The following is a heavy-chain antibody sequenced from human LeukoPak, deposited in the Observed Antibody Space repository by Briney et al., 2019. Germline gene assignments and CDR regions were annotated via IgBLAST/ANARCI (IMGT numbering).Heavy chain of an antibody. J-gene: IGHJ4*02. Sequence: GGSLRLSCAASGFSFSTYAMHWVRQAPGKGLDWVGVISKDGSSKDYAESVKGRFTISRDNSKNTLCLQMGSLRAEDTALYYCARDYGAYEEYFFDLWGPGTLVAVSS. D-gene: IGHD4-17*01. V-gene: IGHV3-30*15. CDR1: GFSFSTYA. CDR3: ARDYGAYEEYFFDL. CDR2: ISKDGSSK.